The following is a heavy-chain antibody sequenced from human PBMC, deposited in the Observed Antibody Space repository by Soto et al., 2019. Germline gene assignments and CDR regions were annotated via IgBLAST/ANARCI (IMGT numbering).Heavy chain of an antibody. CDR1: GYTLTELS. D-gene: IGHD3-10*01. CDR2: FDPEDGET. CDR3: ATAQITSPMYYFDY. Sequence: ASVKVSCKVSGYTLTELSMHWVRQAPGKGLEWMGGFDPEDGETIYAQKFQGRVIMTEDTSTDTAYMELSSLRSEDTAVYYCATAQITSPMYYFDYWGQGTLVTVSS. V-gene: IGHV1-24*01. J-gene: IGHJ4*02.